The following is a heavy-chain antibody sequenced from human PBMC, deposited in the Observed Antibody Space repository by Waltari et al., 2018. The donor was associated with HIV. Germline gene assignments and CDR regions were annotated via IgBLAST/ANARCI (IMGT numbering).Heavy chain of an antibody. V-gene: IGHV3-48*04. CDR2: ISSSSSTI. CDR1: GFTFSSYS. J-gene: IGHJ6*02. Sequence: EVQLVESGGGLVQPGGSLRLSCAASGFTFSSYSMNWVRQAPGKGLEWVSYISSSSSTIYYADSVKGRFTISRDNAKNSLYLQMNSLRAEDTAVYYCARDRNYDFWSGYTVRQDYYYYGMDVWGQGTTVTVSS. CDR3: ARDRNYDFWSGYTVRQDYYYYGMDV. D-gene: IGHD3-3*01.